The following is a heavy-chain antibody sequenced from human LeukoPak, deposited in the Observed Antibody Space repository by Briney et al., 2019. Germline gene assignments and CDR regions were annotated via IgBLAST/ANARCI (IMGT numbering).Heavy chain of an antibody. CDR2: IYYGGSA. CDR1: GGSIISSSYY. J-gene: IGHJ5*02. CDR3: AKTIRVRGDAYNWFDP. V-gene: IGHV4-39*01. Sequence: SETLSLTCTVSGGSIISSSYYWGWIRQPQGKGLEWIGNIYYGGSAYYNPSLKSRATMSVDTSMNQFSLKLSSVTAADTAVYYCAKTIRVRGDAYNWFDPWGQGTLVTVSS. D-gene: IGHD3-10*01.